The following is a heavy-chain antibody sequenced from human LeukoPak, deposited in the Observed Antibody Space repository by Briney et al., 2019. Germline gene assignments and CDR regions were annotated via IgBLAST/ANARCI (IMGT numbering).Heavy chain of an antibody. CDR3: ARETRSRAFDI. J-gene: IGHJ3*02. CDR2: INPNSGGT. V-gene: IGHV1-2*02. Sequence: ASVKVSCKASGYTFTGYYMHWVRQAPGQGPEWMGWINPNSGGTSYAQKFQGRVTMTRDMSTSTVYMELSSLRSEDTAVYYCARETRSRAFDIWGQGTMVTVSS. CDR1: GYTFTGYY. D-gene: IGHD6-13*01.